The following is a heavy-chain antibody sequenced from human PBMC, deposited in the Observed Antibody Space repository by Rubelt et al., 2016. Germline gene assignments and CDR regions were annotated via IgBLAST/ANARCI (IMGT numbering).Heavy chain of an antibody. J-gene: IGHJ6*02. Sequence: QVQLQQWGAGLLKPSETLSLTCAVYGGSFSGYYWSWIRQPPGKGLEWIGEINHSGSTYYNPSLKCRVTISVDTSKNQFSRKLSSVTAADTAVYYCAPTMVRGLDRYYYGMDVWGQGTTVTVSS. D-gene: IGHD3-10*01. CDR1: GGSFSGYY. CDR2: INHSGST. V-gene: IGHV4-34*01. CDR3: APTMVRGLDRYYYGMDV.